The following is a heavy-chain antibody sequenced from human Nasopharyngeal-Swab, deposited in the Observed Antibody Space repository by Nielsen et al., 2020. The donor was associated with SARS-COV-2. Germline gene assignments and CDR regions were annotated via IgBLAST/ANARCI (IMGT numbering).Heavy chain of an antibody. CDR1: GSSLSEDSLTNVF. Sequence: ASVKVSFKFSGSSLSEDSLTNVFIHWVRQTHEGGLAWMGGFDPVDRETIYTQTFQGRVTMTEDRSTDTAYMELRSLKIEDTAIYYCLTDTFDFWGQGTLVTVSS. J-gene: IGHJ4*02. CDR2: FDPVDRET. CDR3: LTDTFDF. V-gene: IGHV1-24*01.